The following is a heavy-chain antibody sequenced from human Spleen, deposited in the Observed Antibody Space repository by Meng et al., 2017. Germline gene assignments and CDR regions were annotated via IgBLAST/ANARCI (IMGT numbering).Heavy chain of an antibody. CDR3: ARIYGDYRAYYYGMDV. D-gene: IGHD4-17*01. V-gene: IGHV1-3*01. CDR1: GYTFTSYA. J-gene: IGHJ6*02. Sequence: ASVKVSCKASGYTFTSYAMHWVRQAPGQRLEWMGWINAGNGNTKYSQKFQGRVTITRDTSASTAYMELSSLRSEDTAVYYCARIYGDYRAYYYGMDVWGQGTTVTVSS. CDR2: INAGNGNT.